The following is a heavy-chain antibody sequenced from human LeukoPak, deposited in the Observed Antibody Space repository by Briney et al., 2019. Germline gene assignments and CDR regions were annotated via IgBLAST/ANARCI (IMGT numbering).Heavy chain of an antibody. CDR3: AKAGSYWDFDY. CDR2: IIGSGERT. J-gene: IGHJ4*02. CDR1: GFTFSSYA. V-gene: IGHV3-23*01. Sequence: GGSLRLSCAASGFTFSSYAMSWVRQAPGKGLEWVSGIIGSGERTYYADSVKGRFTISRDNSKNTLYVQMNSLRAEDTAVYYCAKAGSYWDFDYWGQGTLVTVSS. D-gene: IGHD1-26*01.